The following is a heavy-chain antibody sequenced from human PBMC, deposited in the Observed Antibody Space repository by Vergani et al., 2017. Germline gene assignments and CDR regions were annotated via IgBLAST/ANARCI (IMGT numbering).Heavy chain of an antibody. D-gene: IGHD2-15*01. J-gene: IGHJ4*02. CDR1: GDSVISTDYH. Sequence: QVQLQESGPGLVKPSETLSLTCTVSGDSVISTDYHWGWIRQPPGKGLEWIGSMDYSWSTSYNPSLESRISISFETPENQFSLRLTSVTAADTAVYYCASKRGACRAAYCHSYDFWGPGTLVGVSS. CDR2: MDYSWST. V-gene: IGHV4-39*01. CDR3: ASKRGACRAAYCHSYDF.